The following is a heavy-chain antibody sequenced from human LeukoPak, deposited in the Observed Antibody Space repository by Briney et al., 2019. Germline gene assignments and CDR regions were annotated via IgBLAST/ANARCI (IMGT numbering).Heavy chain of an antibody. V-gene: IGHV3-53*01. J-gene: IGHJ4*02. CDR3: AKDSMITIFEY. Sequence: GGSLRLSCAASGFTVSSNYMSWVRQAPGKGLERVSVIYSGDSTYYADSVKGRFTISRDNSKNTLYLQMNSLRAEDTAVYYCAKDSMITIFEYWGQGTLVTVSS. CDR2: IYSGDST. D-gene: IGHD3-16*01. CDR1: GFTVSSNY.